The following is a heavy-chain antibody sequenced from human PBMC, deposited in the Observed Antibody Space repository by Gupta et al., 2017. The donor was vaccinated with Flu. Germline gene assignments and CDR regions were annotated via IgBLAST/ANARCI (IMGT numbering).Heavy chain of an antibody. V-gene: IGHV4-39*01. Sequence: WVWIRQSPGTGLEWIGHVYYSGRTYYNPSLRSRVTISIDTSKNQFSLNLTSVTAADTAVYFCARREPWGDPSIDFWGQGTLVTVSS. CDR2: VYYSGRT. D-gene: IGHD1-26*01. J-gene: IGHJ4*02. CDR3: ARREPWGDPSIDF.